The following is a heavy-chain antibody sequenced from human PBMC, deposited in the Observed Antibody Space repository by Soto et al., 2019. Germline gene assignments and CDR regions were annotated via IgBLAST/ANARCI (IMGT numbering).Heavy chain of an antibody. CDR3: AKDRLELRLGYYYYYMDV. CDR1: GFTFSSYG. CDR2: ISYDGSNK. V-gene: IGHV3-30*18. D-gene: IGHD1-7*01. Sequence: GGSLRLSCAASGFTFSSYGMHWVRQAPGKGLEWVAVISYDGSNKYYADSVKGRFTISRDNSKNTLYLQMNSLRAEDTAVYYCAKDRLELRLGYYYYYMDVWGKGTTVTVSS. J-gene: IGHJ6*03.